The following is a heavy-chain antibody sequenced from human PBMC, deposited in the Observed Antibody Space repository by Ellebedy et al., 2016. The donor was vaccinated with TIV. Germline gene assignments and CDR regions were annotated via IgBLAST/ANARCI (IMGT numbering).Heavy chain of an antibody. D-gene: IGHD2-8*01. Sequence: GGSLRLSCEASGFTLDDYAMHWVRQAPGKGLEWVSGISRNSGSIGYADSVKGRFTISRDNSKNTLYLQMNSLRADDTALYYCARLKMYVSPFYAMDVWGQGTAVTVSS. CDR2: ISRNSGSI. V-gene: IGHV3-9*01. CDR1: GFTLDDYA. J-gene: IGHJ6*02. CDR3: ARLKMYVSPFYAMDV.